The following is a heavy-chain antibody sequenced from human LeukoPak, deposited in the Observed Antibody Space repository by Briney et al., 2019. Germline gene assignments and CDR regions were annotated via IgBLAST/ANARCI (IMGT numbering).Heavy chain of an antibody. CDR1: GYTFTGYY. CDR3: ARDETDCGGDCYDDY. V-gene: IGHV1-2*02. D-gene: IGHD2-21*01. J-gene: IGHJ4*02. CDR2: INTNSGGT. Sequence: ASVKVSCKGSGYTFTGYYMHWVRQAPGQGLEWMGWINTNSGGTNYAQKFQGRVTMTRDTSISTAYMELSRLRSDDTAVYYGARDETDCGGDCYDDYWGQGTLVTVSS.